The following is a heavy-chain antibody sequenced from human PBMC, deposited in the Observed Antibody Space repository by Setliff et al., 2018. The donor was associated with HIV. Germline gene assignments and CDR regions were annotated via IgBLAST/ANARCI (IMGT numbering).Heavy chain of an antibody. J-gene: IGHJ5*02. V-gene: IGHV4-34*01. CDR2: LNDRGHI. CDR1: GDSFGDFY. D-gene: IGHD6-13*01. Sequence: SETLSLTCAMYGDSFGDFYWNWIRQAPGKGLEWIVELNDRGHINYNPSLKSRVTISQDTSKRQFSLRMTSVTAADTAVSYCARILVAAAGTGFDPWGQGILVTVSS. CDR3: ARILVAAAGTGFDP.